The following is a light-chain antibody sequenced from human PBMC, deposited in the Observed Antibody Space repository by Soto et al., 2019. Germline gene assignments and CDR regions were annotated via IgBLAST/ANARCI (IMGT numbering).Light chain of an antibody. J-gene: IGKJ1*01. CDR3: QQYNNWTWT. V-gene: IGKV3-15*01. CDR1: QSVSSN. Sequence: EIVMTQSPATLSVSPWERAALSCMASQSVSSNLACYQQKPGQAPRLLIYGASTRATGIPARFSGSGSGTEFTLTISSLQSEDFAVYYCQQYNNWTWTFGQGTKVDI. CDR2: GAS.